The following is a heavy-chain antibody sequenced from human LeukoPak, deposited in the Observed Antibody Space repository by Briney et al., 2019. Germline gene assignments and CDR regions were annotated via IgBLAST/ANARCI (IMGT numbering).Heavy chain of an antibody. V-gene: IGHV3-21*04. J-gene: IGHJ5*02. Sequence: PGGSLRLSCAASGFTFSSYSMNWVRQAPGKGLEWVSSISSSSSYIYYADSVKGRFTISRDNSKNTLYLQMNSLRAEDTAVYYCAKDGIGYCTNGVCRYNWFDPWGQGTLVTVSS. D-gene: IGHD2-8*01. CDR1: GFTFSSYS. CDR2: ISSSSSYI. CDR3: AKDGIGYCTNGVCRYNWFDP.